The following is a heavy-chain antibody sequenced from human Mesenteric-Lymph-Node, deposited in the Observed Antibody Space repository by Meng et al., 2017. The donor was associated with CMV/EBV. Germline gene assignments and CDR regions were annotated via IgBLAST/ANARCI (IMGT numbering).Heavy chain of an antibody. Sequence: GGPLRLSCAASGFTFSSYSMNWVRQAPGKGLEWVSSISSSSSYIYYADSVKGRFTISRDNAKNSLYLQMNSLRAEDTAVYYCASLPDYDFWSGYHYYYYYGMDVWGQGTTVTVSS. D-gene: IGHD3-3*01. CDR1: GFTFSSYS. J-gene: IGHJ6*02. CDR3: ASLPDYDFWSGYHYYYYYGMDV. CDR2: ISSSSSYI. V-gene: IGHV3-21*01.